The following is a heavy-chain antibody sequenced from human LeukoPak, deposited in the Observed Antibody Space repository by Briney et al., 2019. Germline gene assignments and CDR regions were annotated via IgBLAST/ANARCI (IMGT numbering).Heavy chain of an antibody. CDR3: AKDRIVAYYYYGMDV. CDR1: GFTFSSYG. J-gene: IGHJ6*02. Sequence: PGGSLRLSCAASGFTFSSYGMHWVRQAPGKGLEWVAVIPYDGSNKYYADSVKGRFTISRDNSKNTLYLQMNSLRAEDTAVYYCAKDRIVAYYYYGMDVWGQGTTVTVSS. CDR2: IPYDGSNK. D-gene: IGHD2-15*01. V-gene: IGHV3-30*18.